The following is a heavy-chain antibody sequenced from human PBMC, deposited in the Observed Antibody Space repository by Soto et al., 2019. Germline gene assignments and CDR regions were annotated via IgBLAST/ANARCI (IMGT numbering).Heavy chain of an antibody. CDR1: GGSFSDTY. Sequence: QVHLQQWGAGLLKPSETLSLTCAVYGGSFSDTYWNWFRQPPGKGLEWIGEINHNTNTIYNPSLTSRVTISVDTSKNHFSLKLTSVTAADTAVYYCARGVRLFRVSFDPWGQGTLVTVSS. V-gene: IGHV4-34*01. D-gene: IGHD2-15*01. CDR3: ARGVRLFRVSFDP. CDR2: INHNTNT. J-gene: IGHJ5*02.